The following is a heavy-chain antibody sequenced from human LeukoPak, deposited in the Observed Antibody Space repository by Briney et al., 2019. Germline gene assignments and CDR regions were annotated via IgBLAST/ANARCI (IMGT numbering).Heavy chain of an antibody. J-gene: IGHJ4*02. D-gene: IGHD3-16*01. CDR3: TTDGGGFPETYGY. CDR2: IKSKTDGGTT. V-gene: IGHV3-15*01. Sequence: GGSLRLSCAASGFTFSNAWMSWVRQAPGKGLEWVGRIKSKTDGGTTGYAAPVKGRFTISRDDSKNTLYLQMNSLKTEDTAVYYCTTDGGGFPETYGYWGQGTLVTVSS. CDR1: GFTFSNAW.